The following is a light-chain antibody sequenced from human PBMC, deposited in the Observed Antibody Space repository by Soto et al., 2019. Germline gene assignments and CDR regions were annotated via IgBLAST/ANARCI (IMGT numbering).Light chain of an antibody. CDR2: GAS. Sequence: EIVLTQSPGTLSLSTGERATLSCRASQSVGNNYLAWYQQKPGQAPRLLIYGASSRATGIPDRFSGSGSGTDFTLTISRLEPEDFAVYYCQQYGSSGTFGQGTKVDIK. CDR1: QSVGNNY. V-gene: IGKV3-20*01. CDR3: QQYGSSGT. J-gene: IGKJ1*01.